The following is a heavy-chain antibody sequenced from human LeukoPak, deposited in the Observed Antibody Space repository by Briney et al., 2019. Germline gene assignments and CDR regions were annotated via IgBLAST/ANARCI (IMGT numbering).Heavy chain of an antibody. V-gene: IGHV3-21*01. Sequence: GGSLRLSCAASGFTFSSYSMNWVRQAPGKGLEWVSSISSSSSYIYYADSVKGRFTISRDNAKNSLYLQMNSLRAEDTAVYYCARDLAAADPNNWFDPWGQGTLVTVSS. D-gene: IGHD6-13*01. CDR3: ARDLAAADPNNWFDP. J-gene: IGHJ5*02. CDR1: GFTFSSYS. CDR2: ISSSSSYI.